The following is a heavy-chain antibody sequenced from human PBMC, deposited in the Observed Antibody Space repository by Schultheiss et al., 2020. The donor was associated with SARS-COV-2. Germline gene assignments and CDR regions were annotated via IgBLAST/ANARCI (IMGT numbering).Heavy chain of an antibody. CDR2: ISSSSSYI. CDR1: GFTVSSNY. D-gene: IGHD6-13*01. CDR3: AREAAAAGRLDAFDI. Sequence: GESLKISCAASGFTVSSNYMSWVRQAPGMGLEWVSSISSSSSYIYYADSVKGRFTISRDNAKNSLYLQMNSLRAEDTAVYYCAREAAAAGRLDAFDIWGQGTMVTVSS. J-gene: IGHJ3*02. V-gene: IGHV3-21*01.